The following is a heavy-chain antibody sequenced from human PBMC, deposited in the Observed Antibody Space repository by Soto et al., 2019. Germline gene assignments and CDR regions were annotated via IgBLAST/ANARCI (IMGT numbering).Heavy chain of an antibody. J-gene: IGHJ6*02. Sequence: GGSLRLSCAASGFTFSSYGMHWVRQAPGKGLEWVAVISYDGSNKYYADSVKGRFTISRDNSKNTLYLQMNSLRAEDTAVYYCAKVALNFDWLLYDYYGMDVWGQGTTVTVS. CDR2: ISYDGSNK. CDR1: GFTFSSYG. CDR3: AKVALNFDWLLYDYYGMDV. V-gene: IGHV3-30*18. D-gene: IGHD3-9*01.